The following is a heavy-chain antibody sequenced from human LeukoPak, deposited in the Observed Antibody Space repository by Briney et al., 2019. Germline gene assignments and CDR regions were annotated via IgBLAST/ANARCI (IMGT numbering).Heavy chain of an antibody. D-gene: IGHD1-26*01. CDR1: GFTFSNYA. V-gene: IGHV3-23*01. CDR2: ISGTGGST. J-gene: IGHJ4*02. Sequence: GGSLRLSCAASGFTFSNYAMNWVRQAPGKGLEWVSAISGTGGSTYYADSVKGRFIISRDNSKNTLYLQMSSLSAEDTAVYYCAKEPSGSYFDYWGQGTLVTVSS. CDR3: AKEPSGSYFDY.